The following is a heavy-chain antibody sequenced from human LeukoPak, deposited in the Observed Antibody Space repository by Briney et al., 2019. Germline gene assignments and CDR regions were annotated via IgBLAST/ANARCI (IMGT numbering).Heavy chain of an antibody. CDR3: ARLVGDRTIYDY. CDR1: GFTFSSYW. D-gene: IGHD1-26*01. J-gene: IGHJ4*02. Sequence: GGSLRLSCAASGFTFSSYWMTWVRQAPGKGLEWVANINDDGSDANYVDSVKGRFTVSRDNAKNSLYLQLNSLRAEDTAVYYCARLVGDRTIYDYWGQGALVTVSS. CDR2: INDDGSDA. V-gene: IGHV3-7*01.